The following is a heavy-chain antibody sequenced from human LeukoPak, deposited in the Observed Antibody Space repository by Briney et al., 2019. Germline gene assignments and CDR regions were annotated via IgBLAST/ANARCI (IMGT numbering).Heavy chain of an antibody. CDR3: ARQSYDFWSGYFLDY. CDR1: GYSISSGYY. J-gene: IGHJ4*02. V-gene: IGHV4-38-2*01. D-gene: IGHD3-3*01. CDR2: IYHSGST. Sequence: SETLSLTCAVSGYSISSGYYWGWIRQPPGKGLEWIGSIYHSGSTYYNPSLKSRVTISVDTSKNQFSLKPSSVTAADTAVYYCARQSYDFWSGYFLDYWGQGTLVTVSS.